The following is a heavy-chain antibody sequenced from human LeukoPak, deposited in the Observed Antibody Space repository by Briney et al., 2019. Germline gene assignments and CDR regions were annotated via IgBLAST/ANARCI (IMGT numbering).Heavy chain of an antibody. CDR2: ITGDGGGT. Sequence: GGSLRLSCAASGFTFRSYVMSWVRQVPGKGLEWVSAITGDGGGTNHANSVKGRFTISRDNSKNTLYLQMNSLRVEDTAFYYCAKDNRRHYTSGPNPDSLHWGQGALVTVSS. V-gene: IGHV3-23*01. CDR1: GFTFRSYV. J-gene: IGHJ4*02. CDR3: AKDNRRHYTSGPNPDSLH. D-gene: IGHD6-19*01.